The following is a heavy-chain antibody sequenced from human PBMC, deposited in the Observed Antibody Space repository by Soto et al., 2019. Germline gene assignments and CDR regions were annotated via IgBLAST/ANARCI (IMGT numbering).Heavy chain of an antibody. V-gene: IGHV1-46*01. CDR1: GYTFTSYY. D-gene: IGHD2-21*02. CDR3: ARDLTAADY. Sequence: QVQLMQSGAEVKKPGASVTISCKASGYTFTSYYIHWVRQAPRQGLEWMAIINPSGGSTNYAQKFQGRVTVTRDTSTSTVNMELCSLSSEDTAVYYCARDLTAADYWGQGTLVTVSS. J-gene: IGHJ4*02. CDR2: INPSGGST.